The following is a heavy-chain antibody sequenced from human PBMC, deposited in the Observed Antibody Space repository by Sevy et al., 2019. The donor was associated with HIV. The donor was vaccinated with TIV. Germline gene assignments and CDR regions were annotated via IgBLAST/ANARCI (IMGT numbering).Heavy chain of an antibody. J-gene: IGHJ6*02. D-gene: IGHD6-6*01. Sequence: GGSLRLSCAASGFTFSSYGMHWVRQAPGKGLEWVAVIWYDGSNKYYADSVKGRFTISRDNSKNTLYLQMNSLRAEDTAVYYCARGGVAARPPYYYYYGMDVWGQGTTVTVSS. V-gene: IGHV3-33*01. CDR3: ARGGVAARPPYYYYYGMDV. CDR1: GFTFSSYG. CDR2: IWYDGSNK.